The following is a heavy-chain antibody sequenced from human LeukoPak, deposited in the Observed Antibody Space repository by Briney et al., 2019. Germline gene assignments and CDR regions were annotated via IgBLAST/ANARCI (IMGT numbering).Heavy chain of an antibody. J-gene: IGHJ4*02. Sequence: SETLSLTCAVYGGSFCGYYWSWIRQPPGKGLEWIGEINHSGSTNYNPSLKSRVTISVDTSKNQFSLKLSSVTAADTAVYYCARGRRYSYGYGGYFDYWGQGTLVTVSS. CDR2: INHSGST. CDR1: GGSFCGYY. D-gene: IGHD5-18*01. CDR3: ARGRRYSYGYGGYFDY. V-gene: IGHV4-34*01.